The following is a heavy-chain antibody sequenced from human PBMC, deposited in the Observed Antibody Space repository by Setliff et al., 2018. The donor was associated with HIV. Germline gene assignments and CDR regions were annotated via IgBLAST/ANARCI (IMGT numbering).Heavy chain of an antibody. J-gene: IGHJ3*01. D-gene: IGHD4-17*01. V-gene: IGHV1-69*05. Sequence: SVKVSCKVSGCTLAEISMHWLRQAPGKGLEWMGGIIPIFGTANYAQKFQGRVTITTDESTSTAYMELSSLRSDDTAVYYCARGQASNDYGVSFWGQGTMVTVSS. CDR2: IIPIFGTA. CDR1: GCTLAEIS. CDR3: ARGQASNDYGVSF.